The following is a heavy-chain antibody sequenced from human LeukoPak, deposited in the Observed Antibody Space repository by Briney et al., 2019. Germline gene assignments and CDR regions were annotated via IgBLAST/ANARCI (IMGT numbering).Heavy chain of an antibody. V-gene: IGHV5-10-1*01. D-gene: IGHD4-17*01. J-gene: IGHJ4*02. CDR2: IDPSDSYT. Sequence: AGESLKISCKGSGYSFTSYWISWVRQMPGKGLEWMGRIDPSDSYTNYSPSFQGHVTISADKSISTAYLQWSSLKASDTAMYYCARWAYGDYDGVFDYWGQGALVTVSS. CDR3: ARWAYGDYDGVFDY. CDR1: GYSFTSYW.